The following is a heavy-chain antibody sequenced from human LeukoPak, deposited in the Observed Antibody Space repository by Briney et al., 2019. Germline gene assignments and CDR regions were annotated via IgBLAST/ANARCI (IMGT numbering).Heavy chain of an antibody. CDR1: GFTFSDYY. CDR2: ISSSGSTI. V-gene: IGHV3-11*01. D-gene: IGHD3-3*01. Sequence: GPSLRLSCAASGFTFSDYYMSSIRQAAGNGLEWVSYISSSGSTIYYADSVKGRFTISRDNAKNSLYLQMNSLRAEDMAVYYCARDIGGGYDFWSGYLSCWGQGTLVTVSS. J-gene: IGHJ4*02. CDR3: ARDIGGGYDFWSGYLSC.